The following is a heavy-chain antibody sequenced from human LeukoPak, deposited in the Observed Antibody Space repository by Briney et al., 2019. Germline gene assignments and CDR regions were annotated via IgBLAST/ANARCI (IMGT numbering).Heavy chain of an antibody. CDR2: ISGSGGST. D-gene: IGHD2-21*02. CDR3: AKDHADCGGDCYPYYYYGMDV. Sequence: GGSLRLSCAASGFTFSSYAMSRVRQAPGKGLEWVSAISGSGGSTYYADSVKGRFTISRDNSKNTLYLQMNSLRAEDTAVYYCAKDHADCGGDCYPYYYYGMDVWGQGTTVTVSS. CDR1: GFTFSSYA. V-gene: IGHV3-23*01. J-gene: IGHJ6*02.